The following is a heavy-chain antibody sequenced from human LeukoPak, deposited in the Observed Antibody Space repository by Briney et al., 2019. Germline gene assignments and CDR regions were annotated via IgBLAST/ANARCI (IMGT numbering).Heavy chain of an antibody. J-gene: IGHJ4*02. V-gene: IGHV3-74*03. CDR3: ARGGKVVTGLDS. CDR2: ISNGGNNT. CDR1: GFTLSSYW. Sequence: RGSLRLSCAASGFTLSSYWMLWVCQAPGKGLGCVSHISNGGNNTKYADAVKGRFTVSRDNARNTLYLQMNSLRVDDTAMYYCARGGKVVTGLDSWGQGTLVTVFS. D-gene: IGHD2-21*02.